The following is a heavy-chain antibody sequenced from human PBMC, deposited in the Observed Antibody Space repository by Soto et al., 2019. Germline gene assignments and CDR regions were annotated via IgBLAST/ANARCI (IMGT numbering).Heavy chain of an antibody. Sequence: QVQLVQSGAEVKKPGSSVKVSCKPSGGSFSSHAVSWVRQAPGQGLEWVGGIVPIFGTKNYAEKFQGRVTITADKSTSEVYMDLSSLKAEDTAVYFCARDRRDQTIFGMVGYFDLWGRGTLVSVSS. J-gene: IGHJ2*01. CDR1: GGSFSSHA. V-gene: IGHV1-69*06. CDR3: ARDRRDQTIFGMVGYFDL. CDR2: IVPIFGTK. D-gene: IGHD3-3*01.